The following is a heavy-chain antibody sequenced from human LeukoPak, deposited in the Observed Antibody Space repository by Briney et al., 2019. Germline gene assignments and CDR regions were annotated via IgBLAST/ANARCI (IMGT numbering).Heavy chain of an antibody. J-gene: IGHJ3*02. CDR2: IYYSGST. CDR1: GGSISSSSYY. Sequence: SETLSLTCTVSGGSISSSSYYWGWIRQPPGKGLEWIGSIYYSGSTYYNPSLKSRVTISVDTSKNQFSLKLSSVTAADTAVYYCARLIVGATHRRAFDIWGQGTMVTVSS. V-gene: IGHV4-39*07. D-gene: IGHD1-26*01. CDR3: ARLIVGATHRRAFDI.